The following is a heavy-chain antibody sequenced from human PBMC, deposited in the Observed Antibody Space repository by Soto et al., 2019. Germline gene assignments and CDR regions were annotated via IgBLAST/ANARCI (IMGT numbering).Heavy chain of an antibody. V-gene: IGHV1-69*08. J-gene: IGHJ4*02. CDR3: ATDKVNTYEF. D-gene: IGHD3-3*01. CDR1: GGSFNSFS. CDR2: IIPVLGLT. Sequence: QVQLVQSGAELKKPGSSMKVSCKTSGGSFNSFSFTWVRQAPGQGLEWVGRIIPVLGLTAYAQKFQGRITISADKSTSTAYMELSGLTSEDTAVYYCATDKVNTYEFWGQGTLVTVSS.